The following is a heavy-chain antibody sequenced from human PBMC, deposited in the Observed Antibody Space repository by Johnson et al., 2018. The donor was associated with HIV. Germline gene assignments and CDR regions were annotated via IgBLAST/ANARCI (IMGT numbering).Heavy chain of an antibody. CDR1: GFTVSSNY. D-gene: IGHD6-13*01. V-gene: IGHV3-30*02. CDR3: AKDFGSSSWHAFDV. Sequence: QVQLVESGGGLIQPGGSLRLSCAASGFTVSSNYMSWVRQAPGKGLEWVAVARFDEVSKYYIDSVKGRFTISRDNSKNTLYLQMNNLRAEDTSVYYCAKDFGSSSWHAFDVWGQGTMVTVSS. CDR2: ARFDEVSK. J-gene: IGHJ3*01.